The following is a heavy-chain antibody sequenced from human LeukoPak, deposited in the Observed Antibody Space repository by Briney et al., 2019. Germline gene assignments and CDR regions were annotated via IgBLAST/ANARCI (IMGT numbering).Heavy chain of an antibody. J-gene: IGHJ6*02. Sequence: SETLCLTCAVYGGSLSGYYWSWIRQPPGKGLEWIGEINHSGSTNYNPSLKSRVTISVDTSKNQFSLKLSSVTAADTAVYYCARGRRITMVRGVMLCYYYGMDVWGQGTTVTVSS. CDR2: INHSGST. V-gene: IGHV4-34*01. CDR3: ARGRRITMVRGVMLCYYYGMDV. CDR1: GGSLSGYY. D-gene: IGHD3-10*01.